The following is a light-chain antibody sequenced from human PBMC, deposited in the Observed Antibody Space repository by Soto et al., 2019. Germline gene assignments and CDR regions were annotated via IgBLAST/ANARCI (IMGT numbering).Light chain of an antibody. V-gene: IGKV1-33*01. CDR3: QQYDNPNLTVT. J-gene: IGKJ4*01. CDR1: QDISNY. CDR2: DPS. Sequence: DIQMTQSPSSLSASVGDRVTITCLASQDISNYLNWYQQKPGKAPKLLIYDPSNLETGVPSRFSGSGSGTDFTFTISSLQPEDIATYYCQQYDNPNLTVTFGGGTKVEIK.